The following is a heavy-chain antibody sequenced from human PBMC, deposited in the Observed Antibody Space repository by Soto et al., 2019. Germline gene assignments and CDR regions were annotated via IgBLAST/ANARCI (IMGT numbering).Heavy chain of an antibody. CDR3: ARAKGSYGVDV. V-gene: IGHV3-74*01. CDR2: VNSDGSST. J-gene: IGHJ6*02. CDR1: GFTFSSYW. Sequence: GGSLRLSCAASGFTFSSYWMHWVRQAPGKGLVWVSRVNSDGSSTSYADSVKGRFTISRDNAKNTLNLQMNSLRAEDTAVYYCARAKGSYGVDVWGQGTTVTVSS.